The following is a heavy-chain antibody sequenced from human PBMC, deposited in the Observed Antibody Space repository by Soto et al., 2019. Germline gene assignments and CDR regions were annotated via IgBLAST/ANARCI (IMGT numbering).Heavy chain of an antibody. Sequence: EVKLVESGGGLVKPGGSLRLSCAASGFSFSDYTMNWVRQAPGKGLEWVSSISGNSSYIYYADSVKGRFTVSRDNAKKSLYLQINSLRAEATAVYYCARDGAYCSGTGCRDYYHYMDVWGKGTTVTVSS. CDR2: ISGNSSYI. J-gene: IGHJ6*03. CDR3: ARDGAYCSGTGCRDYYHYMDV. D-gene: IGHD2-2*01. CDR1: GFSFSDYT. V-gene: IGHV3-21*01.